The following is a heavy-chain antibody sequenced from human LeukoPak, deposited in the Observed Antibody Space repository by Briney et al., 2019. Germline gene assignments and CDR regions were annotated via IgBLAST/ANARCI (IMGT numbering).Heavy chain of an antibody. J-gene: IGHJ4*02. Sequence: GGSLRLSCAASGFTFSSYAVHWVRQAPGKGLEYVSAISSNGFSTYYADSVKGRFTISRDNSKNTLYLQMGSLRAEDMAVYYCARRSIYNILTGHFDYWGQGTLVTVSS. CDR3: ARRSIYNILTGHFDY. CDR1: GFTFSSYA. CDR2: ISSNGFST. V-gene: IGHV3-64*02. D-gene: IGHD3-9*01.